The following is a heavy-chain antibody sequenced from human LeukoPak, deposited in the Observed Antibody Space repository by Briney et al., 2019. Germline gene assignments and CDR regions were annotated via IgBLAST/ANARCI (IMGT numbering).Heavy chain of an antibody. CDR1: GFTFGAYC. D-gene: IGHD3-10*01. CDR2: INWNSDTI. J-gene: IGHJ6*02. V-gene: IGHV3-9*01. CDR3: TKDISSGRPAPYGMDV. Sequence: GGSLRLSCAASGFTFGAYCMHWVRQPPGKGLEWVSAINWNSDTIHYADSVRGRFTISRDNAKNTLYLQMNSLRVEDTAFYFCTKDISSGRPAPYGMDVWGHGTTVTVSS.